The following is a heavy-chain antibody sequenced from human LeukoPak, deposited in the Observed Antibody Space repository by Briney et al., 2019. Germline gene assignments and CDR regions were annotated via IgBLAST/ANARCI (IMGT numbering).Heavy chain of an antibody. D-gene: IGHD1-26*01. CDR3: ARQIEGATGLDY. V-gene: IGHV3-48*03. J-gene: IGHJ4*02. Sequence: PGGSLRLSCAASGYTFSSYEMKWVRQAPGKGLEWVSYISSSGRTVYYADSVKGRFTISRDNAKDSLYLQMNSLRAEDTAVYYCARQIEGATGLDYWGQGTLVTVSS. CDR1: GYTFSSYE. CDR2: ISSSGRTV.